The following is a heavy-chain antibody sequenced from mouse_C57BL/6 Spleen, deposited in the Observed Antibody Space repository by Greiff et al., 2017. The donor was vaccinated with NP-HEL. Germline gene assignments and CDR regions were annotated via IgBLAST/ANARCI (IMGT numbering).Heavy chain of an antibody. CDR3: ARDYDGYYDY. D-gene: IGHD2-3*01. CDR2: ISSGGSYT. Sequence: EVQVVESGGDLVKPGGSLKLSCAASGVTFSSYGMSWVRQTPDKRLAWVATISSGGSYTYYPDSVKGRFNISRDNAKNTLYLQMSSLKSEDTAMYYCARDYDGYYDYWGQGTTLTVSS. J-gene: IGHJ2*01. CDR1: GVTFSSYG. V-gene: IGHV5-6*01.